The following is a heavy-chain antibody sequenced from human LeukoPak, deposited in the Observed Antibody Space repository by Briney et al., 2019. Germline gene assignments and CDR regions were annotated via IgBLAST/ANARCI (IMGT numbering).Heavy chain of an antibody. CDR1: GFTFSSYA. Sequence: GSLRLSCAASGFTFSSYAMSWVRPAPGKGLEWGSAISGSGGSTYYADSVKGRFTISRDNSKNTLYLQMNSLRAEDTAVYYCAKDRGSYYDFWSGYPLGYWGQGTLVTVSS. CDR3: AKDRGSYYDFWSGYPLGY. V-gene: IGHV3-23*01. D-gene: IGHD3-3*01. J-gene: IGHJ4*02. CDR2: ISGSGGST.